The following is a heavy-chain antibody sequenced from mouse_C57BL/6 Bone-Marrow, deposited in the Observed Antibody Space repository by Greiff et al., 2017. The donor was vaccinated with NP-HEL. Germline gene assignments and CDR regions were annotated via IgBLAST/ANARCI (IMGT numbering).Heavy chain of an antibody. V-gene: IGHV5-4*01. CDR2: IRDGGSYT. D-gene: IGHD1-1*01. CDR1: GFTFSSYA. J-gene: IGHJ2*01. Sequence: EVQLVESEGGLVKPGGSLKLSCAASGFTFSSYAMSWVRQTPEKRLEWVATIRDGGSYTYYPDNVQGRFTISRDNAKNNLYLQMSHLKSEDTAMYYCASHYYGSPYYFDYWGQGTTLTVSS. CDR3: ASHYYGSPYYFDY.